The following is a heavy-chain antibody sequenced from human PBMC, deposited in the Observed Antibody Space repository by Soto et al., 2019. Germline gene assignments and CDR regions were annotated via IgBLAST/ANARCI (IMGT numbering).Heavy chain of an antibody. D-gene: IGHD3-3*01. CDR2: ISGSGAGT. CDR3: AKGPTIFGAVISFDYYYGMYV. V-gene: IGHV3-23*01. CDR1: GFTFSSSA. J-gene: IGHJ6*02. Sequence: LRLSCTASGFTFSSSAMSWVRQAPGRGLEWVSGISGSGAGTYYADSVKGRFTISRDNSKNTLYLQMSGLRVEDTAVYYCAKGPTIFGAVISFDYYYGMYVWGQGTPVTVS.